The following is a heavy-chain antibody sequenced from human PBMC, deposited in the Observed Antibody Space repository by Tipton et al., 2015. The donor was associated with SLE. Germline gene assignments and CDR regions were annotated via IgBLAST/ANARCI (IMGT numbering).Heavy chain of an antibody. CDR1: GFTFSSYA. CDR2: ISGSGGST. D-gene: IGHD3-3*02. CDR3: ARAPSIFGPRWY. Sequence: SLRLSCAASGFTFSSYAMSWVRQAPGKGLEWVSAISGSGGSTYYADSVKGRFTISRDNAKNSLYLQMNSLRAEDTAVYYCARAPSIFGPRWYWGQGTLVTVSS. V-gene: IGHV3-23*01. J-gene: IGHJ4*02.